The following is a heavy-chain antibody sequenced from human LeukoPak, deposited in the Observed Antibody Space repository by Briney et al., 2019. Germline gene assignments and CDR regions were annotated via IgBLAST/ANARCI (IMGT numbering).Heavy chain of an antibody. J-gene: IGHJ5*02. CDR3: ASGPYNSGWSVMKNNNWFDP. CDR1: GGSFSGYY. CDR2: INHSGST. V-gene: IGHV4-34*01. D-gene: IGHD6-19*01. Sequence: PSETLSLTCAVYGGSFSGYYWSWIRQPPGKGLEWIGEINHSGSTNYNPSLKSRVTISVDTSKNQFSLKLSSVTAADTAVYYCASGPYNSGWSVMKNNNWFDPWGQGTLVTVTS.